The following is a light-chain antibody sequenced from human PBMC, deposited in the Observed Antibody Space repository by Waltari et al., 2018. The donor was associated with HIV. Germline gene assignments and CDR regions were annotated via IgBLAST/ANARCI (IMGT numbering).Light chain of an antibody. CDR2: EVS. J-gene: IGLJ1*01. CDR1: SSDVGAYNY. Sequence: QSALTQPPSASGSPGQSVTISCTGTSSDVGAYNYVSWYQQHPGKAPKLMIYEVSKRPSGGPDRFFGSKSGNTASLTVSGLQAEDEADYYCTSYAGSNTYVFGTGTKVTVL. V-gene: IGLV2-8*01. CDR3: TSYAGSNTYV.